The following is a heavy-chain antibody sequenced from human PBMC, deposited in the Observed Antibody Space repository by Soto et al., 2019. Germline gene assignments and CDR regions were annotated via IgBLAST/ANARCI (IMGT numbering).Heavy chain of an antibody. V-gene: IGHV4-4*02. J-gene: IGHJ4*02. D-gene: IGHD6-13*01. Sequence: SETLSLTCAVSGGSISSSNWWSWVRQPPGKGLEWIGEIYHSGSTNYNPSLKSRVTISVDKSKNQFSLKLSSVIAADTAVYYCASYSSSWYDGDDYWGQRTLVTVSS. CDR2: IYHSGST. CDR3: ASYSSSWYDGDDY. CDR1: GGSISSSNW.